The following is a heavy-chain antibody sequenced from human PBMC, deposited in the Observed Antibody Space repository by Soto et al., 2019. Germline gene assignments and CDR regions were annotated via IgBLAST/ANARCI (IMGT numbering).Heavy chain of an antibody. D-gene: IGHD1-1*01. CDR3: SSGSAWTTRYNNGRDV. CDR1: GGACTNYS. J-gene: IGHJ6*04. V-gene: IGHV1-69*08. CDR2: IIPLHNTS. Sequence: SVKVSCKVSGGACTNYSLNWVRHSPGQDLEWLGGIIPLHNTSNYSEKFVGRLSITADIYSSTIYMHLSSLTSGDSATYYCSSGSAWTTRYNNGRDVWGKGTRVTVSS.